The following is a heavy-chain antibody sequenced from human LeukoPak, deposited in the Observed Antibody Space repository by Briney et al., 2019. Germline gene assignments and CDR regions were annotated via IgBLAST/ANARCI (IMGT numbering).Heavy chain of an antibody. V-gene: IGHV1-2*02. CDR3: ARAGATIHAFDI. D-gene: IGHD1-26*01. Sequence: VASVKVSCKASGNTFTGYYMHWVRQAPGQGLEWMGWINPNSGGTNYAQKFQGRVTMTRDTSISTAYMELSRLRSDDTAVYYCARAGATIHAFDIWGQGTMVTVSS. CDR2: INPNSGGT. CDR1: GNTFTGYY. J-gene: IGHJ3*02.